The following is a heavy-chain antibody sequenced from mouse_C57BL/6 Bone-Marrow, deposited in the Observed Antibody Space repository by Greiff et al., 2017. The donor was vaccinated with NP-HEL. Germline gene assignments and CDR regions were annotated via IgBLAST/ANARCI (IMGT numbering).Heavy chain of an antibody. Sequence: DVKLVESGGGLVQPGGSLKLSCAASGFTFSDYYMYWVRQTPEKRLEWVAYISNGGGSTYYPDTVKGRFTISRDNAKNTLYLQMSRLKSEDTAMYYCARITTVVPYAMDYWGQGTSVTVSS. CDR2: ISNGGGST. J-gene: IGHJ4*01. V-gene: IGHV5-12*01. CDR1: GFTFSDYY. CDR3: ARITTVVPYAMDY. D-gene: IGHD1-1*01.